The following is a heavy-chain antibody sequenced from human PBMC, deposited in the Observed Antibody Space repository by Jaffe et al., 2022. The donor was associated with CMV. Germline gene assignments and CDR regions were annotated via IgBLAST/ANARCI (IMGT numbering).Heavy chain of an antibody. D-gene: IGHD1-26*01. CDR2: INHSGST. CDR3: ARIVGATVLHYYYYYGMDV. CDR1: GGSFSGYY. J-gene: IGHJ6*02. Sequence: QVQLQQWGAGLLKPSETLSLTCAVYGGSFSGYYWSWIRQPPGKGLEWIGEINHSGSTNYNPSLKSRVTISVDTSKNQFSLKLSSVTAADTAVYYCARIVGATVLHYYYYYGMDVWGQGTTVTVSS. V-gene: IGHV4-34*01.